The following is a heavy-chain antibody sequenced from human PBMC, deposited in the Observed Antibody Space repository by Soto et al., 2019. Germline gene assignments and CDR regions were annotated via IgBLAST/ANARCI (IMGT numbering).Heavy chain of an antibody. V-gene: IGHV4-30-4*01. J-gene: IGHJ4*02. CDR3: ARVGDYYLWNFDY. D-gene: IGHD3-22*01. CDR1: GGSISSGDYY. CDR2: IYYSGST. Sequence: SETLSLTCTVSGGSISSGDYYWSWIRQPPGKGLEWIGYIYYSGSTYYNPSLKSRVTISVDTSKNQFSLKPSSVTAADTAVYYCARVGDYYLWNFDYWGQGTLVTVSS.